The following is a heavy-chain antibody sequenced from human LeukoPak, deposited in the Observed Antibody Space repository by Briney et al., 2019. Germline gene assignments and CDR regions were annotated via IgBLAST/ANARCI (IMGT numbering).Heavy chain of an antibody. CDR3: ARYSSGWNDAFDI. Sequence: ASVKVSCKASGGTFSSYAISWMRQAPGQGLEWMGGIIPIFGTANYAQKFQGRVTITADESTSTAYMELSSLRSEDTAVYYCARYSSGWNDAFDIWGQGTMVTVSS. V-gene: IGHV1-69*01. CDR2: IIPIFGTA. D-gene: IGHD6-19*01. CDR1: GGTFSSYA. J-gene: IGHJ3*02.